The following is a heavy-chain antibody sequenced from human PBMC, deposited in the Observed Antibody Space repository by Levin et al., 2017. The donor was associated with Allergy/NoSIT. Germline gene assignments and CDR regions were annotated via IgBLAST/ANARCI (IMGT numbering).Heavy chain of an antibody. Sequence: VASVKVSCRTSGYSFSTYGITWVRQAPGQGLEWMGWISPYNDNTNYAQKLQGRVTMTTDTSTSTAYMELRSLRFDDTAVYYCARDRGRYCSSTTCSNFDYWGQGTLVTVSS. CDR2: ISPYNDNT. V-gene: IGHV1-18*01. CDR1: GYSFSTYG. D-gene: IGHD2-2*01. J-gene: IGHJ4*02. CDR3: ARDRGRYCSSTTCSNFDY.